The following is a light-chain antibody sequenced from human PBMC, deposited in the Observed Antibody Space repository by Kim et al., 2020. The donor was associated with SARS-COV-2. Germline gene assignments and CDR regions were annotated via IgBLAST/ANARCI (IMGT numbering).Light chain of an antibody. CDR2: DDR. CDR1: YIGSKS. Sequence: SYELTQPPSVSVAPGKTASIPCGGNYIGSKSVNWYQQKPGQAPMLVVYDDRYRPSGIPERFSGSSSGDTATLTISSVEAGDEADYYCQVWDSTSDPVVFGGGTQLTVL. J-gene: IGLJ2*01. V-gene: IGLV3-21*03. CDR3: QVWDSTSDPVV.